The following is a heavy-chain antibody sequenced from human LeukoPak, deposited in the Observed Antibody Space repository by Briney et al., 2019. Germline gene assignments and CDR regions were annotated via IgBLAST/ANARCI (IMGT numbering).Heavy chain of an antibody. CDR2: IYHSGSS. J-gene: IGHJ3*02. D-gene: IGHD4-23*01. Sequence: SETLSLTCTASGGSISGYYWTWIRQPPGKGLEWIGYIYHSGSSNYNPSLKSRVTISVDTSKNQFSLKLSSVTAADTAVYYCARVEARQGGNPVLGDFDIWGQGTMVTVFS. CDR1: GGSISGYY. CDR3: ARVEARQGGNPVLGDFDI. V-gene: IGHV4-59*01.